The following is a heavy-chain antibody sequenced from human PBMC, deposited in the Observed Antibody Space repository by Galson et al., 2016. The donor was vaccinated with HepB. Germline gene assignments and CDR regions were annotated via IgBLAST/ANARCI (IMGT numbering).Heavy chain of an antibody. D-gene: IGHD3-22*01. Sequence: SLRLSCAASGFIFSDFAMHWVRQAPGKGLEYVSTISTHGSGTYYADSVKGRFTSSRDNSKNTLYLQMRSLRVEDTALYYCLKDGGLGYSSYYFDSWGQGTLVTVSS. CDR2: ISTHGSGT. J-gene: IGHJ4*02. CDR1: GFIFSDFA. CDR3: LKDGGLGYSSYYFDS. V-gene: IGHV3-64D*08.